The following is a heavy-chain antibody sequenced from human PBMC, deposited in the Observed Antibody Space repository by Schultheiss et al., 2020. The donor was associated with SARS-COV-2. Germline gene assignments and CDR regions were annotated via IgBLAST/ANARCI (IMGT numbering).Heavy chain of an antibody. J-gene: IGHJ5*02. CDR3: ARCPEQWLVRRDWFDP. Sequence: ESLKISCAVYGGSFSGCNWSWIRQPPGKGLEWIGEINHSGSTNYNPSLKSRVTISVDTSKNQFSLKLSSVTAADTAVYYCARCPEQWLVRRDWFDPWGQGTLVTVSS. V-gene: IGHV4-34*01. CDR1: GGSFSGCN. CDR2: INHSGST. D-gene: IGHD6-19*01.